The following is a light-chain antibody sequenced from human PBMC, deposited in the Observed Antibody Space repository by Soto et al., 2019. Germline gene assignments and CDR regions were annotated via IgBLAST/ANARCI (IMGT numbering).Light chain of an antibody. V-gene: IGKV3-20*01. Sequence: IVLTQSPGTLSLSPGERATLSCRASQSVSSSYLAWYQQKPGQAPRLLIYGASSRATGIPDRFSGSGSGTEFTLTISSLQSEDFAVYYCQQYNNWPTFGQGTRLEIK. J-gene: IGKJ5*01. CDR2: GAS. CDR3: QQYNNWPT. CDR1: QSVSSSY.